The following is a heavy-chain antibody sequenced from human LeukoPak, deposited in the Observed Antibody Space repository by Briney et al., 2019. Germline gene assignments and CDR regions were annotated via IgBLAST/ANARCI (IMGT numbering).Heavy chain of an antibody. Sequence: PSETLSLTWTVSGGSIGGYYWSWIRQPPGKGLEYIAYIHYSGSTDYNPSLKSRVTISVDTSKNQFSLKLSSVTAADTAVYYCARLNIIGSSPVHHYDYWGQGTLVTVSS. CDR3: ARLNIIGSSPVHHYDY. D-gene: IGHD6-13*01. CDR1: GGSIGGYY. J-gene: IGHJ4*02. V-gene: IGHV4-59*08. CDR2: IHYSGST.